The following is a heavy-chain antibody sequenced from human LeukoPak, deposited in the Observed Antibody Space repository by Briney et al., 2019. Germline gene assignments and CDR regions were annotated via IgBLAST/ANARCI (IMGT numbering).Heavy chain of an antibody. CDR1: GDIFSTYA. CDR3: ARTILAVAGTES. D-gene: IGHD6-19*01. Sequence: KVSCQASGDIFSTYAISWVRQAPGQGLEWMGRIIPVVGTANYAQKFQGRVTITADESTSTAYMELSSLRSEDTAVYYCARTILAVAGTESWGQGTLVTVSS. J-gene: IGHJ5*02. CDR2: IIPVVGTA. V-gene: IGHV1-69*11.